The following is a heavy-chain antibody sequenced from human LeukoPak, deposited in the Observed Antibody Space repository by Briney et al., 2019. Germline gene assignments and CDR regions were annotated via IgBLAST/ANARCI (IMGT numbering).Heavy chain of an antibody. Sequence: GGSLRLSCAASEFTFSSYEMNWVRQAPGKGLEWLSYITSSGSTIYYADSVKGRFTISRDNAKNSLYLQMNSLRAEDTAVYYCARDWDDILTGPPGYWGQGTLVTVSS. V-gene: IGHV3-48*03. CDR3: ARDWDDILTGPPGY. D-gene: IGHD3-9*01. J-gene: IGHJ4*02. CDR1: EFTFSSYE. CDR2: ITSSGSTI.